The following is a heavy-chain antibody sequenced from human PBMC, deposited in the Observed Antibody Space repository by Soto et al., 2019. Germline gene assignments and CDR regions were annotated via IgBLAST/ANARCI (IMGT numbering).Heavy chain of an antibody. CDR3: ARGGSGYTWFNEF. V-gene: IGHV1-69*01. CDR1: GGLFSSYP. D-gene: IGHD3-22*01. CDR2: IITVFQTA. J-gene: IGHJ4*02. Sequence: QEQLVQSGAEVKKPGSSVKVSCKASGGLFSSYPISWVRQVPGQGLEWMGGIITVFQTAYYTQRFQGRVTITADESTNTAYMELSCLRSEDTAIYYCARGGSGYTWFNEFWGQGTLVTVSS.